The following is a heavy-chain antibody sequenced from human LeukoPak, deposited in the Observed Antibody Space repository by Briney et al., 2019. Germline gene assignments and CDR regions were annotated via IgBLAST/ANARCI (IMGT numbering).Heavy chain of an antibody. CDR3: ARSGWLLATPYYMTS. Sequence: PSETLSLTCTVSGGSISSYYWSWIRQPPGKGLEWIGYIYYSGSTNYNPSLKSRVTISVDTSKNQFSLKLSSVTAADTAVYYCARSGWLLATPYYMTSGAKGPRSPSP. V-gene: IGHV4-59*01. J-gene: IGHJ6*03. CDR2: IYYSGST. CDR1: GGSISSYY. D-gene: IGHD3-22*01.